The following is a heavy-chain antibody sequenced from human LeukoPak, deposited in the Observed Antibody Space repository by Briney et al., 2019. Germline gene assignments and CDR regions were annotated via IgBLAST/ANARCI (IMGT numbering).Heavy chain of an antibody. CDR1: GGSISSGSYY. CDR3: ASEPVIPPGGWFDP. V-gene: IGHV4-61*02. J-gene: IGHJ5*02. D-gene: IGHD3-16*02. Sequence: PSETLSLTCTVSGGSISSGSYYWSWIRQPAGKGLEWIGRIYTSGSTNYNPSLKSRVTISVDTSKNQFSLKLSSVTAADTAVYYCASEPVIPPGGWFDPWGQGTLVTVSS. CDR2: IYTSGST.